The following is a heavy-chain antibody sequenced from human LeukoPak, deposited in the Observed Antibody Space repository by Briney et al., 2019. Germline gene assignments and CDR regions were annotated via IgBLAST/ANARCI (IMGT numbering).Heavy chain of an antibody. CDR2: ISGSGGST. CDR3: AKSSPNRVNANWFDP. J-gene: IGHJ5*02. Sequence: PGGSLRLSCAASGFTFSSYAMSWVRQAPGRGLEWVSAISGSGGSTYYADSVKGRFTISRDNSKNTLYLQMNSLRAEDTAVYYCAKSSPNRVNANWFDPWGQGTLVTVSS. D-gene: IGHD1-14*01. V-gene: IGHV3-23*01. CDR1: GFTFSSYA.